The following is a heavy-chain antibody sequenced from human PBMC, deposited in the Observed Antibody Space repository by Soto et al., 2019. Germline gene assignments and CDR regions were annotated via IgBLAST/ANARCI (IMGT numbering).Heavy chain of an antibody. CDR2: IGSRGNTK. V-gene: IGHV3-11*01. CDR3: ARDGTEYYGEYYDY. J-gene: IGHJ4*02. CDR1: GFTFSDYY. D-gene: IGHD4-17*01. Sequence: QVQLVESGGGLVKPGGSLRLSCATSGFTFSDYYMSWIRQAPGKGLEWVSYIGSRGNTKYYADSVKVRFTISRDNAKNSLYLQMNSLRADDTAVYYCARDGTEYYGEYYDYWGQGALVTVSS.